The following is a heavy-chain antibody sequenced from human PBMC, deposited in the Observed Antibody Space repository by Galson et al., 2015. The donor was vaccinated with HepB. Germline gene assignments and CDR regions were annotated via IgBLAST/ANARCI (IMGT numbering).Heavy chain of an antibody. V-gene: IGHV1-69*13. CDR2: IIPMFRTP. J-gene: IGHJ4*02. CDR3: VRLPSGDYDFWSASRGYLAS. Sequence: SVKVSCKAPGGTFSNYAFSWVRQAPGQGLEWMGVIIPMFRTPIYAQKFQGRVTITADESTTTVYMELSSLRSEDTAVYYCVRLPSGDYDFWSASRGYLASWGQGALVTVSS. CDR1: GGTFSNYA. D-gene: IGHD3-3*01.